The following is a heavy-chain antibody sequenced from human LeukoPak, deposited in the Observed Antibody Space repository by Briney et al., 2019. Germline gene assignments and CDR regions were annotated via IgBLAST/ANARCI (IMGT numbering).Heavy chain of an antibody. J-gene: IGHJ4*02. CDR1: GYTFTGYY. CDR3: ARGAQWLAQRTGADYFDY. V-gene: IGHV1-2*02. Sequence: GASAKVSCKASGYTFTGYYMHWVRQAPGQGLEWMGWINPNSGGTNYAQKFQGRVTMTRDTSISTAYMELSRLRSDDTAVYYCARGAQWLAQRTGADYFDYWGQGTLVTVSS. D-gene: IGHD6-19*01. CDR2: INPNSGGT.